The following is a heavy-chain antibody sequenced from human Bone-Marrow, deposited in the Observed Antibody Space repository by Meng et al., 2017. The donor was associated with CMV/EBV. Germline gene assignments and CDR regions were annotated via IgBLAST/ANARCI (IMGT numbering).Heavy chain of an antibody. CDR3: AHGFVVPAAIGLRLGVWFDP. J-gene: IGHJ5*02. V-gene: IGHV2-5*01. CDR2: IYWNDDK. Sequence: SGPTLVKPTQTLTLTCTFSGFSLSTSGVGVGWIRQPPGKALEWLALIYWNDDKRYSPSLKSRLTITKDTSKNQVVLTMTNMDPVDTATYYCAHGFVVPAAIGLRLGVWFDPWGQGTLVTVSS. CDR1: GFSLSTSGVG. D-gene: IGHD2-2*02.